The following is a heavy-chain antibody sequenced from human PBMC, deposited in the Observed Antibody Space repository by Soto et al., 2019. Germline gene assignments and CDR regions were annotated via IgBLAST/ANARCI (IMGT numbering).Heavy chain of an antibody. CDR2: VSHDGSNT. D-gene: IGHD6-19*01. CDR1: GFTFRAYA. Sequence: VQLVESGGGVVQPGRYLRLSCAASGFTFRAYAMHCVRQAPGKGLEWVAVVSHDGSNTHYADSVKGRFTISRDSSNNTVSLEMTSLSAEDTDVYCCSKGGRQWLVTSDFNYWGQGALVTVSS. V-gene: IGHV3-30*18. CDR3: SKGGRQWLVTSDFNY. J-gene: IGHJ4*02.